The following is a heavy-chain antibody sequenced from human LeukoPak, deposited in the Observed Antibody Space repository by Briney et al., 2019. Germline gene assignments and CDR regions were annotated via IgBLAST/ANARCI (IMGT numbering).Heavy chain of an antibody. D-gene: IGHD3-10*01. CDR1: GFTFSSYS. Sequence: GGSLRLSCAASGFTFSSYSMNWVRQAPGKGLEWVSGISASGASTYYADSVKGRLTISRDNSKNTLYLQMRSLRAEDTAVYYCAKDEGPSVDGDYFDYWGQGSLVTVSS. J-gene: IGHJ4*02. CDR2: ISASGAST. CDR3: AKDEGPSVDGDYFDY. V-gene: IGHV3-23*01.